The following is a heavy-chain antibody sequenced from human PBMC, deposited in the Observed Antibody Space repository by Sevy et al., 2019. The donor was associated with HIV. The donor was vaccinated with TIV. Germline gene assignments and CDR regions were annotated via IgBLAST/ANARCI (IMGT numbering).Heavy chain of an antibody. CDR3: ARTIDYGASRDAFDI. Sequence: SETLSLTCTVSGGSISSSSYYWGWIRQPPGKGLEWIGSIYYSGSTYYNPSLKSRVTISVDTSKNQFALKLSSGTAADTAVYYCARTIDYGASRDAFDIWGQGTMVTVSS. V-gene: IGHV4-39*01. CDR1: GGSISSSSYY. CDR2: IYYSGST. J-gene: IGHJ3*02. D-gene: IGHD4-17*01.